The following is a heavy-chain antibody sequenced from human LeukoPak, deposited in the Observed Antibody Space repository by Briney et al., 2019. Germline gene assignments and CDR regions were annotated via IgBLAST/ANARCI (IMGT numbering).Heavy chain of an antibody. CDR1: GFTFSSYW. CDR2: INSDGSST. CDR3: ARDCMNAHYGDYLVCY. J-gene: IGHJ4*02. Sequence: PGGXXRLSCAASGFTFSSYWMHWVRQAPGKGLVWVSRINSDGSSTNYADSVKGRLTISRDKAKKTLYLQMNSLRAEDTAVYYCARDCMNAHYGDYLVCYWGQGTLVTVSS. D-gene: IGHD4-17*01. V-gene: IGHV3-74*01.